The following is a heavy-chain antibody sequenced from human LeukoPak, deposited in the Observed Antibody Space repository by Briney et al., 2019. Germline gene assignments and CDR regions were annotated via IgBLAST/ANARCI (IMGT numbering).Heavy chain of an antibody. CDR3: ARGLARTDNWFDP. Sequence: GGSLRLSCAASGFTFSSYWMHWVRQAPGQGLVWVSRINSDGSSTSYVDSVKGRFTISRDNAKNTLSLQMNSLRAEDTAVYYCARGLARTDNWFDPWGQGTLVTVSS. CDR1: GFTFSSYW. V-gene: IGHV3-74*01. D-gene: IGHD6-19*01. J-gene: IGHJ5*02. CDR2: INSDGSST.